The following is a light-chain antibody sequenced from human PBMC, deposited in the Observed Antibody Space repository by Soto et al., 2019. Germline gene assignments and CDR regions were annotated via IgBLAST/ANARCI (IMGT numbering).Light chain of an antibody. J-gene: IGKJ2*01. V-gene: IGKV3-11*01. CDR1: QSVSSY. CDR3: HHRSKWPYT. Sequence: VLTQSPATLSLSPGERATLSCRASQSVSSYLGWYQQKPGQAPRLRIYDASNRATGITDRFSGSGSGTDFNLTISSLEPEDFAVYYCHHRSKWPYTFGQGTKLEI. CDR2: DAS.